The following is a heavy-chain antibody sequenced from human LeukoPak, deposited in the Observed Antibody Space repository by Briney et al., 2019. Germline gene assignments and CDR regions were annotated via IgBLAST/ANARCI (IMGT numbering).Heavy chain of an antibody. D-gene: IGHD1-26*01. CDR1: GFPFSRYS. CDR2: ITSSSTYI. CDR3: ARDPYSGSYGNYYYYFMDV. V-gene: IGHV3-21*01. J-gene: IGHJ6*03. Sequence: GGSLRLSCAASGFPFSRYSMNWVRQAPGKGLEWVSSITSSSTYIYYADSVKGRFTISRDDAKNSLYLQMNSLRAEDTAVYYCARDPYSGSYGNYYYYFMDVWGKGTTVTISS.